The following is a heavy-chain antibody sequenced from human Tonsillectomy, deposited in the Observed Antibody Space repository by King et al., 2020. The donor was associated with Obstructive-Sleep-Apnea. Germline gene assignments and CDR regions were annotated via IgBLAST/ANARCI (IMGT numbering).Heavy chain of an antibody. D-gene: IGHD3-10*01. Sequence: QLVQSGGGLVQPGRSLRLSCAASGFTFDDYAMHWVRQAPGKGLEWVSGISCNSGSIGYADSVKGRFTISRDNAKNSLYLQMNSLRAEDTALYYCEKSTGGSGRSHSYGMDVWGQGTTVTVSS. CDR2: ISCNSGSI. CDR1: GFTFDDYA. V-gene: IGHV3-9*01. J-gene: IGHJ6*02. CDR3: EKSTGGSGRSHSYGMDV.